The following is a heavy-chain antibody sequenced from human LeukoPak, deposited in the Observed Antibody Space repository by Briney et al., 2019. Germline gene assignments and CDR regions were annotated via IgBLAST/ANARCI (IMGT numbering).Heavy chain of an antibody. CDR3: ARVDGNIAYRPVED. Sequence: GGYLRLSCTTSGFTFSDHLMSWVRQAPGKGLEWVGNINQDGREINYLESVKGRVSITRENAKNSLFLHMNNLRVEDTAKYYCARVDGNIAYRPVEDWGQGTLVTVSS. D-gene: IGHD2/OR15-2a*01. CDR1: GFTFSDHL. V-gene: IGHV3-7*01. CDR2: INQDGREI. J-gene: IGHJ4*02.